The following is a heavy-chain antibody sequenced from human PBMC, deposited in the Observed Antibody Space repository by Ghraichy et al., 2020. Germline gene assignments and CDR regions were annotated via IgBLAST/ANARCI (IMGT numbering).Heavy chain of an antibody. V-gene: IGHV4-39*01. CDR1: GGSISSSSYY. CDR3: ARQKIGLRAFDI. D-gene: IGHD2/OR15-2a*01. Sequence: SDTLSLTCTVSGGSISSSSYYWGWIRQPPGKGLEWIGSIYYSGSTYYNPSLKSRVTISVDTSKNQFSLKLSSVTAADTAVYYCARQKIGLRAFDIWGQGTMVTVSS. CDR2: IYYSGST. J-gene: IGHJ3*02.